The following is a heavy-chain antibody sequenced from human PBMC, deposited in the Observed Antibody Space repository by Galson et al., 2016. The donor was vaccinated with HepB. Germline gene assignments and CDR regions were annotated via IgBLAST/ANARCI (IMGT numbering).Heavy chain of an antibody. D-gene: IGHD2-21*01. CDR2: IWYDGTNK. CDR1: GFTFSRYG. V-gene: IGHV3-30*02. CDR3: AKELWLFRHPGVGYLDY. J-gene: IGHJ4*02. Sequence: SLRLSCAASGFTFSRYGMHWVRQAPGKGLESVAFIWYDGTNKYYANSVKGRFTISRDNSKNTLYLQMNSLRAEDTAVYYCAKELWLFRHPGVGYLDYWGQGTLVTVSS.